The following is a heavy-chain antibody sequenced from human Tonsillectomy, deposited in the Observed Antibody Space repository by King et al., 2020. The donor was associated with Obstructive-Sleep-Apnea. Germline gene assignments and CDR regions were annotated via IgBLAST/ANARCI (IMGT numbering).Heavy chain of an antibody. V-gene: IGHV4-59*11. J-gene: IGHJ4*02. CDR1: GGSISRHY. Sequence: VQLQESGPGLVKPSETLSLTCTVSGGSISRHYWSWIRQPPGKDLEWIGYIYYSGSTNYNPSLKSRVTISVDTSKHQFSLKLTSVTAADTAVYYCAREGHSGYDFEYWGQGTLVTVSS. D-gene: IGHD5-12*01. CDR2: IYYSGST. CDR3: AREGHSGYDFEY.